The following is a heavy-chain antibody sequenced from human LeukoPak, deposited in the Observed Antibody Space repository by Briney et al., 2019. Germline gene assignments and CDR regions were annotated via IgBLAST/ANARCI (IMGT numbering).Heavy chain of an antibody. D-gene: IGHD6-19*01. CDR1: GGTFSSYA. J-gene: IGHJ4*02. CDR3: AGAVYSSGWTGIDY. Sequence: EASVKVSCKASGGTFSSYAISWGRQAPGQGLEWMGGIIPIFGTANYAQKFQGRVTITADESTSTAYMELSSLRSEDTAVYYCAGAVYSSGWTGIDYWGQGTLVTVSS. V-gene: IGHV1-69*13. CDR2: IIPIFGTA.